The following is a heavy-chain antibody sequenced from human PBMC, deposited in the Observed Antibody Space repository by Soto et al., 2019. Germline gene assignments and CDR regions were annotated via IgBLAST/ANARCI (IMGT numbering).Heavy chain of an antibody. V-gene: IGHV1-18*04. CDR3: ARLGNVVVVDDTPYYYSYGMDV. J-gene: IGHJ6*02. D-gene: IGHD2-15*01. CDR2: ISAYNGNT. CDR1: GYTFTSYG. Sequence: ASVKVSCKASGYTFTSYGISWVRQAPGQGLEWMGWISAYNGNTNYAQKLQGRVTMTTDTSTSTAYMELRSLRSDDTAVYYCARLGNVVVVDDTPYYYSYGMDVWGQGTTVTVSS.